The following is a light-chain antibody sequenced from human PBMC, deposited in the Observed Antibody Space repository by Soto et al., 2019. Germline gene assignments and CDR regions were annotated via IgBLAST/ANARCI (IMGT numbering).Light chain of an antibody. V-gene: IGKV3-15*01. CDR2: GAS. CDR3: QQYNNWPPT. J-gene: IGKJ5*01. Sequence: EIVMTQSPATLSVSPGERATLSCRASQSVSSNLAWYQQKPGQAPKLLIYGASTRATGISARFSGSRSGTEFTLTISSLQSEDFAVYYCQQYNNWPPTVGQGKRLEIK. CDR1: QSVSSN.